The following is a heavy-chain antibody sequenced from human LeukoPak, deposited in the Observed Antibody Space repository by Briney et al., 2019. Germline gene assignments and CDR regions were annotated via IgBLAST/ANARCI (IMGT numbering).Heavy chain of an antibody. CDR1: GFIFSNYG. J-gene: IGHJ5*02. CDR3: AREGFDP. V-gene: IGHV3-30*02. Sequence: GGSLRLSCAASGFIFSNYGMHWVRQAPGKGLEWVSYIWYDETKKCYTDSVKGRFTISRDTSKNTLYLEMNSLRAEDTAVYYCAREGFDPWGRGTLVIVSS. CDR2: IWYDETKK.